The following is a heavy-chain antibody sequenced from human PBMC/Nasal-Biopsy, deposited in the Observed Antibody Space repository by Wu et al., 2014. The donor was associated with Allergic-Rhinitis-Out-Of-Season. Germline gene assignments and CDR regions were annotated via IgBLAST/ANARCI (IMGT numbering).Heavy chain of an antibody. CDR2: ISSGNSVI. J-gene: IGHJ4*02. D-gene: IGHD2-21*02. CDR3: ARGLLGPNCGGDCYPFDY. Sequence: LRLSCAASGFTFSNPGMNWVRQVPGKGLEWVSYISSGNSVIYYADSVKGRFTISRDNAKNSLFLQMNSLRDEDTAIYYCARGLLGPNCGGDCYPFDYWGQGTLVTVSS. CDR1: GFTFSNPG. V-gene: IGHV3-48*02.